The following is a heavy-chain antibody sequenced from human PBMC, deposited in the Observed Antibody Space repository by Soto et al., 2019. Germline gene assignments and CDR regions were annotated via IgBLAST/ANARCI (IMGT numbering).Heavy chain of an antibody. V-gene: IGHV3-48*03. CDR2: ISTSGSTI. CDR3: ARRVNSGTGPQIFNY. J-gene: IGHJ4*02. D-gene: IGHD1-7*01. CDR1: GFTFSSYE. Sequence: PGGSLRLSCAASGFTFSSYEMNWVRQAPGKGLEWVSYISTSGSTIYYADSVKGRFTMSRDNAKNSLHLQMNSLRAEDTAVYYCARRVNSGTGPQIFNYWGQGTLVTVSS.